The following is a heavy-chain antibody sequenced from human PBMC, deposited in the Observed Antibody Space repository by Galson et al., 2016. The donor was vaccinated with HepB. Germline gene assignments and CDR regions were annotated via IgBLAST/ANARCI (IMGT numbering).Heavy chain of an antibody. J-gene: IGHJ4*02. CDR1: GDSISNNNW. Sequence: SETLSLTCAVSGDSISNNNWWTWVRQPPGEGLEWIGETLHSGTTNYNPSLKSRVTISVDKSKNQFFLKLTSVTAADTAVYYCASRTTFPYWGQGTLVTVSS. D-gene: IGHD1-1*01. V-gene: IGHV4-4*02. CDR2: TLHSGTT. CDR3: ASRTTFPY.